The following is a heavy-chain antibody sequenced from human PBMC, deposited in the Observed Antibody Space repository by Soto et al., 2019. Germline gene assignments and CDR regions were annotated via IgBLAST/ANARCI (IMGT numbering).Heavy chain of an antibody. Sequence: PXETLSLTCTVSGGSISSSSYYWGWIRQPPGKGLEWIGIIYYSGSTYYNPSLKSRVTISVDTSKNQFSLKLSSVTAADTAAYYCASIRITIFGVVIMSRVFAYWGQGTLVTVS. J-gene: IGHJ4*02. CDR1: GGSISSSSYY. D-gene: IGHD3-3*01. CDR3: ASIRITIFGVVIMSRVFAY. CDR2: IYYSGST. V-gene: IGHV4-39*01.